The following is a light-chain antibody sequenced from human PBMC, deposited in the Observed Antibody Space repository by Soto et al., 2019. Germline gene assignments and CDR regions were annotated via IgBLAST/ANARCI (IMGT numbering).Light chain of an antibody. CDR2: DAS. J-gene: IGKJ2*01. Sequence: EIVLTQSPGTLSLSPGERATLSCRASQSVSSSYVAWYQQRPGQAPRLLIYDASSRATGIPDRFSGSGSGTDFTLTVSSLEPEDFAVYYCQQYGSSPMYTFAQATKLVIK. CDR3: QQYGSSPMYT. V-gene: IGKV3-20*01. CDR1: QSVSSSY.